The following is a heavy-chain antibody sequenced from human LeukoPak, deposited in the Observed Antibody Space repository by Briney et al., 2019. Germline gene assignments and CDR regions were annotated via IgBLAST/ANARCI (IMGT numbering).Heavy chain of an antibody. D-gene: IGHD3-3*01. CDR1: GFTFSSYA. V-gene: IGHV3-23*01. CDR2: ISGSGGST. CDR3: AKGAHYDSYYYYMDV. Sequence: PGGSLRLSCAASGFTFSSYAMSWVRQAPGKGLEWVSAISGSGGSTYYADSVKGRFTISRDNSKNTLYLQMHSLRAEDTAVYYCAKGAHYDSYYYYMDVWGKGTTVTVSS. J-gene: IGHJ6*03.